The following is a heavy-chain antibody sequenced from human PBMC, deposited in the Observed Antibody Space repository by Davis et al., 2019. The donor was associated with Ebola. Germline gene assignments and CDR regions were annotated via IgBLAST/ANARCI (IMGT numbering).Heavy chain of an antibody. D-gene: IGHD2-2*01. J-gene: IGHJ3*02. CDR3: ARVRKRYCSSTSCSVNLIAFDI. V-gene: IGHV1-2*02. CDR2: INPNSGGT. CDR1: GYTFTGYY. Sequence: ASVKVSCKASGYTFTGYYMHWVRQAPGQGLEWMGWINPNSGGTNYAQKFQGRVTMTRDTSISTAYMELSRLRSDDTAVYYCARVRKRYCSSTSCSVNLIAFDIWGQGTMVTVSS.